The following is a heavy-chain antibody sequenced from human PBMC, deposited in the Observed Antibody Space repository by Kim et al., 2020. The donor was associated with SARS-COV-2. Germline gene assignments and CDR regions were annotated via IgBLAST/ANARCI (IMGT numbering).Heavy chain of an antibody. V-gene: IGHV3-30*18. Sequence: GGSLRLSCAASGFTFHYYGMHWVRQAPGKGLEWVAFISKDGGTIQYGDSVEGRFTVSRDNSKNTLDLQMISLRPDDTGVYYCAKDRGAVATKPLDSWGQGTLVTVSS. CDR1: GFTFHYYG. CDR2: ISKDGGTI. J-gene: IGHJ4*02. D-gene: IGHD5-12*01. CDR3: AKDRGAVATKPLDS.